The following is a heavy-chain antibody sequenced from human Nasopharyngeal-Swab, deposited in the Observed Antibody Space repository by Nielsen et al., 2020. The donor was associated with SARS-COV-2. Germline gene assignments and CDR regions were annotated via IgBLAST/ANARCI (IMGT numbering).Heavy chain of an antibody. D-gene: IGHD3-3*01. CDR2: IKSKTDGGTT. CDR3: TTVLRFLEWLYYFDY. CDR1: GFTFSNAW. Sequence: GESLRLSCAASGFTFSNAWMSWVRQAPGKGLEWVGRIKSKTDGGTTDYAAPVKGRFTISRDDSKNTLYLQMNSLKTEDTAVYYCTTVLRFLEWLYYFDYWGQGTLVTVSS. J-gene: IGHJ4*02. V-gene: IGHV3-15*01.